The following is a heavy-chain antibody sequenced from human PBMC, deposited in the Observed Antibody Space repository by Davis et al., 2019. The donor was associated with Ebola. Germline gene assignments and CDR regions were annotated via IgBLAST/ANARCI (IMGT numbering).Heavy chain of an antibody. V-gene: IGHV4-30-4*01. CDR3: ARFPIVVEPASIS. Sequence: MPSETLSLTCTVSGGSITRDAYYWCSFRQPPGKALEWIPYIYSSGSTYYHPSIKSRVTISVDTSKNQLSLRLTSVIAADTAVYYCARFPIVVEPASISWGQGTLVTVSS. CDR1: GGSITRDAYY. J-gene: IGHJ4*02. D-gene: IGHD2-2*01. CDR2: IYSSGST.